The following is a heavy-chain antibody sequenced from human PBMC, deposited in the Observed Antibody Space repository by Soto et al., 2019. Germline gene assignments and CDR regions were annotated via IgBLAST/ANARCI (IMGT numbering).Heavy chain of an antibody. CDR3: AKASYDFWSGYYRPFDY. D-gene: IGHD3-3*01. CDR1: GFTFSSYA. V-gene: IGHV3-23*01. CDR2: ISGSGGST. Sequence: GGSLRLSCAASGFTFSSYAMSWVRQAPGKGLEWVSAISGSGGSTYYADSVKGRFTISRDNSKNSLYLQMNSLRAEDTAVYYCAKASYDFWSGYYRPFDYWGQGTLVTSPQ. J-gene: IGHJ4*02.